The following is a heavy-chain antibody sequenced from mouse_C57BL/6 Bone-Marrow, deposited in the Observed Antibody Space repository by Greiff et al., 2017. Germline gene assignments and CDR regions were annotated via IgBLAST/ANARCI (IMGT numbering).Heavy chain of an antibody. Sequence: VQLQQSVAELVRPGASVKLSCTASGFNIKNTYMYWVKQRPEQGLEWIGRIDPANGNTKYAPKFQGKATITADTSSNTAYLQLSSLTSEDTAIYYCARGEYFDYWGQGTTLTVSS. J-gene: IGHJ2*01. CDR1: GFNIKNTY. CDR2: IDPANGNT. V-gene: IGHV14-3*01. CDR3: ARGEYFDY.